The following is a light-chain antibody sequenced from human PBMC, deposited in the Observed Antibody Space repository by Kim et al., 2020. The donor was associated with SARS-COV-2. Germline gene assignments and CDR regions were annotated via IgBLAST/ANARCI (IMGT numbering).Light chain of an antibody. Sequence: EIVLTQSPATLSLSPGERATLSCRASQSVSSYLVWYQQRPGQAPRLLIYDAFNRATGIPARFSGSGSGTDFTLTISSLEPEDFAVYYCQQRSNWWTFGQGTKVDIK. CDR1: QSVSSY. CDR3: QQRSNWWT. CDR2: DAF. J-gene: IGKJ1*01. V-gene: IGKV3-11*01.